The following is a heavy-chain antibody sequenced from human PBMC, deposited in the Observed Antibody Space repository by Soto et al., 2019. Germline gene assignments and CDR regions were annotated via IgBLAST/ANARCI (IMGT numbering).Heavy chain of an antibody. V-gene: IGHV3-33*01. CDR2: IWYDGSNK. Sequence: GGSLRLSCAASGFTFSGYGMHWVRQAPGKGLEWVALIWYDGSNKFYADSVKGRFTISRDNSKNTLYLQMNSLRAEDTAVYYCARDSPAAQGWFDPWGQGTLVTV. CDR1: GFTFSGYG. CDR3: ARDSPAAQGWFDP. J-gene: IGHJ5*02. D-gene: IGHD6-13*01.